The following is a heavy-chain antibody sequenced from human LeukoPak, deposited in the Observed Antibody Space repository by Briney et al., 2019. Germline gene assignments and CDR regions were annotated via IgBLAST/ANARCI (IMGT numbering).Heavy chain of an antibody. CDR2: INSDASRA. J-gene: IGHJ4*02. Sequence: GGSLGLSCAASGFTFNSYWMHWVRQAPGKGLAWVARINSDASRANYADSVKGRFTISRDNAKNTLYVEMNGLRAEDTAVYYCASRALSGTYYVYYFDYWGQGTLVTVSS. V-gene: IGHV3-74*01. CDR3: ASRALSGTYYVYYFDY. CDR1: GFTFNSYW. D-gene: IGHD1-26*01.